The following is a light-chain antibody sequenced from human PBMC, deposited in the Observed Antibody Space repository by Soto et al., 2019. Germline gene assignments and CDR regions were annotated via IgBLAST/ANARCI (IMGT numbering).Light chain of an antibody. CDR2: GAS. V-gene: IGKV3-20*01. CDR3: QQYGTSPYT. J-gene: IGKJ2*01. CDR1: QSVSSSY. Sequence: EIVLTQSPVTLSLSPGERATISCRASQSVSSSYLAWYQQKPGQAPRLLIYGASSRASGIPDRFSGSGSGTDFTLAISRLEPEDFAVFYCQQYGTSPYTFGQGTKVEIK.